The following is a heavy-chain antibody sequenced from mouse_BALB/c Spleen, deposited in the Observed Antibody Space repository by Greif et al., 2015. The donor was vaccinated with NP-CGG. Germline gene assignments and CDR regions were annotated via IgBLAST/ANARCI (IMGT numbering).Heavy chain of an antibody. CDR3: TRWGYDSWFAY. CDR2: INPSNGGT. CDR1: GYTFTSYY. J-gene: IGHJ3*01. D-gene: IGHD2-2*01. Sequence: QVQLQQPGAELVKPGASVKLSCKASGYTFTSYYMYWVKQRPGQGLEWIGEINPSNGGTNFNEKFKSKATLTVDKSSSTAYMQLSSLTSEDSAVYYCTRWGYDSWFAYWGQGTLVTVSA. V-gene: IGHV1S81*02.